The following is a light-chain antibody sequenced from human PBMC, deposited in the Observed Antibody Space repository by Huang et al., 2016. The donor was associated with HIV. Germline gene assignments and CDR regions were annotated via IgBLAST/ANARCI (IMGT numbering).Light chain of an antibody. CDR2: DAS. CDR3: QQRTTFS. CDR1: RNLNPY. J-gene: IGKJ4*01. Sequence: EIVLTQSPAILSLSPGERATLSCRASRNLNPYFACYQHNPGQAPRPLIWDASNRAPGIPARVSGSGSRTDFTLTISSLEPEDVAVYYCQQRTTFSFGGGTKVEIK. V-gene: IGKV3-11*01.